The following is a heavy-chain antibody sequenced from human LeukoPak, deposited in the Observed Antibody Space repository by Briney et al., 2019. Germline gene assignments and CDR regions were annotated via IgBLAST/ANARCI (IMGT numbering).Heavy chain of an antibody. CDR2: IRSKANSYAT. D-gene: IGHD3-22*01. V-gene: IGHV3-73*01. Sequence: PGGSLKLSCAASGFTFSGSAMHWVRQASGKGLEWVGRIRSKANSYATAYAASVKGRFTISRDDSKNTAYLQMNSLKTEDTAVYYCTRLADSSGPLDYWGQETLVTVSS. CDR3: TRLADSSGPLDY. J-gene: IGHJ4*02. CDR1: GFTFSGSA.